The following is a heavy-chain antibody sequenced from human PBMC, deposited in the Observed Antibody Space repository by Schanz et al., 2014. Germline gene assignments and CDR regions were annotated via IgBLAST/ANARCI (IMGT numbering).Heavy chain of an antibody. J-gene: IGHJ4*02. V-gene: IGHV3-23*01. CDR3: AKTLGGAGLTLYFDH. CDR1: GFTFTTFA. Sequence: EQVLESGGGFVQPGGSLRLSCATSGFTFTTFAMSWVRQAPGKGPEWFSAISGSGRDTYYADSVRGRFTISRDNFKNRLYLQMNSLRLEDTAIYYCAKTLGGAGLTLYFDHWGQGSLVTVSS. CDR2: ISGSGRDT. D-gene: IGHD3-10*01.